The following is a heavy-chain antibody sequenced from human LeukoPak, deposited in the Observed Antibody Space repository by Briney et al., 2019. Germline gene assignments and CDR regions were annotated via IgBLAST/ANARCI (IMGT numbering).Heavy chain of an antibody. Sequence: PGGSLRLSCVASGFTFSNYGMSWVRQAPGKGLEEVSLIGATGADTYYADSVKGRFTISRDNSKNTLYLQMNSLRAEDTAVYYCAKVGMATTPFDYWGQGTLVTVSS. CDR1: GFTFSNYG. J-gene: IGHJ4*02. CDR2: IGATGADT. V-gene: IGHV3-23*01. D-gene: IGHD5-24*01. CDR3: AKVGMATTPFDY.